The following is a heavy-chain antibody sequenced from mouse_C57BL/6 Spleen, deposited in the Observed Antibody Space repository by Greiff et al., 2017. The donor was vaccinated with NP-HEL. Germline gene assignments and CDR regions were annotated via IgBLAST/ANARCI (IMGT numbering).Heavy chain of an antibody. CDR1: EYEFPSHD. CDR2: INSDGGST. CDR3: ARHVLDGYSAWFAY. V-gene: IGHV5-2*03. Sequence: EVKLEESGGGLVQPGESLKLSCESNEYEFPSHDMSWVRKTPEKRLELVAAINSDGGSTYYPDTMERRFIISRDNTKKTLYLQMSSLRSEDTALYYCARHVLDGYSAWFAYWGQGTLVTVSA. D-gene: IGHD2-3*01. J-gene: IGHJ3*01.